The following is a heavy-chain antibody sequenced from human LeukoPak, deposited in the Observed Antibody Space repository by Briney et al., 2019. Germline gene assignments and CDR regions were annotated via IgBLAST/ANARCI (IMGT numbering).Heavy chain of an antibody. J-gene: IGHJ4*02. CDR3: AKDTQYSGSLDY. CDR1: RFTFSNYA. Sequence: PGGSLRLSCAASRFTFSNYAMSWVRQAPGKGLEWVSSIRDSAYRTYYADSVKGRFTISRDNSKNTLYLQMNSLRAEDTAVYYCAKDTQYSGSLDYWGQGTLVTVSS. D-gene: IGHD1-26*01. CDR2: IRDSAYRT. V-gene: IGHV3-23*01.